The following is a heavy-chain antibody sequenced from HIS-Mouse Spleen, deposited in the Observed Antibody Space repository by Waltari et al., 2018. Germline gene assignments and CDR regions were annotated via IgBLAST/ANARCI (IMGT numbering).Heavy chain of an antibody. V-gene: IGHV4-39*07. CDR1: GGSISSSSYY. Sequence: QLQLQESGPGLVKPSETLSLTCTVSGGSISSSSYYWGWIRQPPGKGLEWIGSIYYSGSPYSNPSLKSRVTSSVDTSKNQFSLKLSSVTAADTAVYYCAREIPYSSSWYDWYFDLWGRGTLVTVSS. CDR3: AREIPYSSSWYDWYFDL. D-gene: IGHD6-13*01. CDR2: IYYSGSP. J-gene: IGHJ2*01.